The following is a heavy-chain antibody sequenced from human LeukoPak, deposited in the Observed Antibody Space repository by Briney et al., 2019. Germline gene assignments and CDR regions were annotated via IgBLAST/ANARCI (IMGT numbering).Heavy chain of an antibody. CDR1: GYTFTRND. CDR3: ARMTVSGRDNLFYP. D-gene: IGHD6-19*01. Sequence: ASVKVSCKASGYTFTRNDINWVRQATGQGLEWMGWLNPNSGNTGYAQKFQGRVTITRNTSINTAYMELSSLRSEDTAVYYCARMTVSGRDNLFYPWGQRTLVTVSP. V-gene: IGHV1-8*03. J-gene: IGHJ5*02. CDR2: LNPNSGNT.